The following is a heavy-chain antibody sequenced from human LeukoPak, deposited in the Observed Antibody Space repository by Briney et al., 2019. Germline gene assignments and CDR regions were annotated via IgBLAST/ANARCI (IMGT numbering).Heavy chain of an antibody. Sequence: GASVKVSCKASGYTFTGYYMHWVRQAPGQGLEWMGWINPNSGGTNYAQKFQGRVTMTRDTSISTAYMELSRLRSDDTAVYYCAREYSIAVAGTLDWGQGTLVTVSS. J-gene: IGHJ4*02. CDR3: AREYSIAVAGTLD. V-gene: IGHV1-2*02. CDR2: INPNSGGT. CDR1: GYTFTGYY. D-gene: IGHD6-19*01.